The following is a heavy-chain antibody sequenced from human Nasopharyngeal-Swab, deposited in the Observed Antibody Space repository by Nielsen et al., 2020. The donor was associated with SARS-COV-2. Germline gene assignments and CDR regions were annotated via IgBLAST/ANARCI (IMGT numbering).Heavy chain of an antibody. V-gene: IGHV4-31*03. J-gene: IGHJ4*02. CDR3: ARVSGQLVLIDY. Sequence: SETLSLTCTVSGGSISSGGYYWSWIRQHPGKGLEWIGYIYYSGSTCYNPSLKSRVTISVDTSKNQFSLKLSSVTAADTAVYYCARVSGQLVLIDYWGQGTLVTVSS. CDR2: IYYSGST. CDR1: GGSISSGGYY. D-gene: IGHD6-6*01.